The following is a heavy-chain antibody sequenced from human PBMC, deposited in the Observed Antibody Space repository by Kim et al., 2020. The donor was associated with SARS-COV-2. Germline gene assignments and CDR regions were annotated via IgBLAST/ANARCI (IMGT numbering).Heavy chain of an antibody. J-gene: IGHJ4*02. V-gene: IGHV4-61*02. CDR1: GGSISSGSYY. CDR3: ARGYCSGGSCYHSNFDY. CDR2: IYTSGST. D-gene: IGHD2-15*01. Sequence: SETLSLTCTVSGGSISSGSYYWSWIRQPAGKGLEWIGRIYTSGSTNYNPSLKSRVTISVDTSKNQFSLKLSSVTAADTAVYYCARGYCSGGSCYHSNFDYWGQGTLVTVSS.